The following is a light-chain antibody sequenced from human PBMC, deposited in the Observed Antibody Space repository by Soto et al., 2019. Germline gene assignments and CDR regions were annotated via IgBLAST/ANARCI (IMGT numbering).Light chain of an antibody. CDR2: KVS. J-gene: IGKJ1*01. Sequence: DVVMIQSPLSLPVTLGQPASISCRSSQSLLSSDGNTYLNWFQQRPGQSPRRLIYKVSNRDSGVPDRFSGRGSGTDFTLKISRVEAEDVGIYYCIQGTHWPWTFGQVTKVYI. CDR3: IQGTHWPWT. V-gene: IGKV2-30*01. CDR1: QSLLSSDGNTY.